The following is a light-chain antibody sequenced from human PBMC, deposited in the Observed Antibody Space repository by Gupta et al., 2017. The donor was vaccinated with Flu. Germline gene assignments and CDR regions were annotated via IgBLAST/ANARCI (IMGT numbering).Light chain of an antibody. V-gene: IGLV2-11*01. J-gene: IGLJ1*01. CDR3: FSYAGSNTYV. CDR1: SSDVGGYNY. CDR2: DVT. Sequence: QSALTQPRSVSGAPGQSVAISCTGTSSDVGGYNYVSWYQQHPGKAPKLMIYDVTKRPSGVPDRFSGSKSGNTASLTISGHQAEDEADYYCFSYAGSNTYVFGTGTKVTVL.